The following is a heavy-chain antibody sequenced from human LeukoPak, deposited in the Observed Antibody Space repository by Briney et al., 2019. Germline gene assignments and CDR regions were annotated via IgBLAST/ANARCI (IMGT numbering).Heavy chain of an antibody. J-gene: IGHJ4*02. CDR2: ISYDGSNK. CDR1: GFTFSSYA. Sequence: RSPRLSCAASGFTFSSYAMHWVRQAPGKGLEWVAVISYDGSNKYYADSVKGRFTISRDNSKNTLYLQMNSLRAEDTAVYYCARDRHRITEGFDYWGQGTLVTVSS. CDR3: ARDRHRITEGFDY. D-gene: IGHD3-16*01. V-gene: IGHV3-30*04.